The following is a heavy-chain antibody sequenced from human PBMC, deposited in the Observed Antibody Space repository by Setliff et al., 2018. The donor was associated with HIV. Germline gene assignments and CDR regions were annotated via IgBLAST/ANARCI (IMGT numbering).Heavy chain of an antibody. D-gene: IGHD1-20*01. CDR3: ARGYNHPDYYYYYYMDV. V-gene: IGHV4-39*07. J-gene: IGHJ6*03. CDR1: GDPISSGSYY. CDR2: MYYSGTT. Sequence: SETLSLTCTVSGDPISSGSYYWGWIRQPPGKGLEWIGSMYYSGTTYYNPSLKSRVTISVDTSKNQFSLKLSSMTAADTAVYYCARGYNHPDYYYYYYMDVWGQGTTVTVSS.